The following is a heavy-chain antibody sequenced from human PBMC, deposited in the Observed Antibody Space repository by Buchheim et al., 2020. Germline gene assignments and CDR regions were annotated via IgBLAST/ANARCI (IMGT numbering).Heavy chain of an antibody. CDR2: ITAGNGDT. CDR3: SREGVLTHLDY. Sequence: QVQFVQSGAEVKKPGASVKVSCKASGYTFTSFAIHWVRQAPDQRLEWMGWITAGNGDTKYSQRLQGRLTLTTDTSASTAYMELSGLRSEDTAVYYCSREGVLTHLDYWGQGTL. V-gene: IGHV1-3*01. CDR1: GYTFTSFA. J-gene: IGHJ4*02. D-gene: IGHD4/OR15-4a*01.